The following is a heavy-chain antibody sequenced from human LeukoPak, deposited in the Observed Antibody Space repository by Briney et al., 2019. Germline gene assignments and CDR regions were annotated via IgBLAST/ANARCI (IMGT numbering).Heavy chain of an antibody. CDR1: GFTFSSYA. J-gene: IGHJ4*02. D-gene: IGHD1-26*01. CDR3: ARATPGSYLLDY. V-gene: IGHV3-64*01. CDR2: ISSNGGST. Sequence: GGSLRPSCAASGFTFSSYAMHWVRQAPGKGLEYVSAISSNGGSTYYANSVKGRFTISRDNSKNTLYLQMGSLRAEDMAVYYCARATPGSYLLDYWGQGTLVTVSS.